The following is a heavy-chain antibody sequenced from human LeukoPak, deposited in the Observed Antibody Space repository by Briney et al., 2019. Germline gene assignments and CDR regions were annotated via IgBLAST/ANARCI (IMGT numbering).Heavy chain of an antibody. CDR3: ASEGWKIDDCSSTSCPGGYYYYYGMDV. CDR1: GGSISSSSYY. V-gene: IGHV4-39*07. Sequence: SETLSLTCTVSGGSISSSSYYWGWIRQPPGKGLEWIGSIYYSGSTYYNPSLKSRVTISVDTSKNQFSLKLSSVTAADTAVYYCASEGWKIDDCSSTSCPGGYYYYYGMDVWGQGTTVTVSS. CDR2: IYYSGST. J-gene: IGHJ6*02. D-gene: IGHD2-2*01.